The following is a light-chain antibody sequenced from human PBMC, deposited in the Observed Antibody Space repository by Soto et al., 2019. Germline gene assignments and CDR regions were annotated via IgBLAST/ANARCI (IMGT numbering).Light chain of an antibody. V-gene: IGLV2-14*01. CDR2: EVS. Sequence: QSVLTQPASVSGSPGQSITISCTGTSXDVGGYNYVSWYQQHPGKAPKLIIFEVSYRPSGISNRFSASKSGDTASLTISGLQADDEADYYCCSYTDSRTHIFGRGTKVTVL. CDR1: SXDVGGYNY. CDR3: CSYTDSRTHI. J-gene: IGLJ1*01.